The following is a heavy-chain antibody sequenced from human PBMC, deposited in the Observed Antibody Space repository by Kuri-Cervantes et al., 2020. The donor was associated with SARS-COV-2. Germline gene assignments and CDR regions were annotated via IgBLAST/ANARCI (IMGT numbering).Heavy chain of an antibody. CDR2: ISTSGGDT. J-gene: IGHJ4*02. V-gene: IGHV3-23*01. CDR1: RFTFNNYD. Sequence: GGSLRLSCAASRFTFNNYDLIWVRQAPGKGLEWVSSISTSGGDTNYADSLKGRFTISRDNSKNTLYLQMNSLRAEDTAVYYCARGHDRRVYFSTPAPYYSDFWGQGILVTVSS. CDR3: ARGHDRRVYFSTPAPYYSDF. D-gene: IGHD3-22*01.